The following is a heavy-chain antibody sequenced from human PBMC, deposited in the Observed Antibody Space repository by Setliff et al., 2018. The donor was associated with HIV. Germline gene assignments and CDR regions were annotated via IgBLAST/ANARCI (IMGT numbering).Heavy chain of an antibody. D-gene: IGHD2-2*01. V-gene: IGHV3-48*01. Sequence: PGGSLRLSCETSGFTFGDFCMNWVRQAPGKGLEWISYISSKRTSIYYADSVKGRFTISRDNDRNSLYLQMNGLRAEDTAVYYCARIYCSSTSCPTHYWGQGTLVTVSS. J-gene: IGHJ4*02. CDR1: GFTFGDFC. CDR3: ARIYCSSTSCPTHY. CDR2: ISSKRTSI.